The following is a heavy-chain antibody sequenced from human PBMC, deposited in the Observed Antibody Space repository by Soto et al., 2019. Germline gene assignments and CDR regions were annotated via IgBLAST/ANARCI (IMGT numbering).Heavy chain of an antibody. V-gene: IGHV4-59*08. J-gene: IGHJ6*03. CDR2: IYYSGST. D-gene: IGHD6-19*01. CDR1: GGSISSYY. Sequence: PSETLSLTCTVSGGSISSYYWNWIRQPPGKGLEWIGYIYYSGSTNYNPSLKSRVTISVDTSKNQFSLKLSSVTAADTAVYYCARQQGSGWPATNYYYYYYMDVWGKGTTVTVSS. CDR3: ARQQGSGWPATNYYYYYYMDV.